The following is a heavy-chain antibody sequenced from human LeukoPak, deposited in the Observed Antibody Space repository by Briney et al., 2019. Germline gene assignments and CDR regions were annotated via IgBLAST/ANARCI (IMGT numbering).Heavy chain of an antibody. V-gene: IGHV3-21*01. J-gene: IGHJ3*02. CDR1: GFTFSSYS. CDR2: ISSSSSYI. Sequence: GGSLRLSCAASGFTFSSYSMNWVRQAPGKGLEWVSSISSSSSYIYYADSVKGRFTISRDNAKNSLYLQMNSLRAEDTAVYYCAKGGVQLYDAFDIWGRGTMVTVSS. CDR3: AKGGVQLYDAFDI. D-gene: IGHD1-1*01.